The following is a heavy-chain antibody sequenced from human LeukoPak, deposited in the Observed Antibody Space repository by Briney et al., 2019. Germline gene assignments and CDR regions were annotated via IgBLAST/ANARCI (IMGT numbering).Heavy chain of an antibody. Sequence: PSEPLSLTCTVSGGSISSYYWSWIRQPPGKGLEWIGYIYYSGSTNYNPSLKSRVTISVDTSKNQFSLKLSFVTAADTAVYYCARVYCGLYYYFDYWGQGTLVTVSS. CDR1: GGSISSYY. D-gene: IGHD2-21*01. V-gene: IGHV4-59*01. J-gene: IGHJ4*02. CDR3: ARVYCGLYYYFDY. CDR2: IYYSGST.